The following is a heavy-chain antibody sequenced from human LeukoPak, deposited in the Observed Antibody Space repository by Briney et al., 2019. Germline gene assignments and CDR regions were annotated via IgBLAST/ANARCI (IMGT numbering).Heavy chain of an antibody. CDR2: ISSSSSYI. CDR3: ARDPNMVITHLFDY. D-gene: IGHD4/OR15-4a*01. V-gene: IGHV3-21*01. CDR1: GFTFSSYS. Sequence: GGSLRLSCAASGFTFSSYSMNWVRQAPGKGLEWVSSISSSSSYIYYADSVKGRFTISRDNAKNSLFLQMNSLRAEDTAVYYCARDPNMVITHLFDYWGQGTLVTVSS. J-gene: IGHJ4*02.